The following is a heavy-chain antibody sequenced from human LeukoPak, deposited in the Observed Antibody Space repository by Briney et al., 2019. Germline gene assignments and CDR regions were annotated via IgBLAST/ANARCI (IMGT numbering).Heavy chain of an antibody. CDR2: INPNSGGT. CDR3: ARVRVPAATITGFDAFDI. J-gene: IGHJ3*02. CDR1: GYTFTGYY. Sequence: GASVKVSCKASGYTFTGYYMHWVRQAPGQGLEWMGWINPNSGGTNYAQKFQGRVTMTRDTSISTAYMELSRLRSDDTAVYYCARVRVPAATITGFDAFDIWGQGTMVTVSS. D-gene: IGHD2-2*01. V-gene: IGHV1-2*02.